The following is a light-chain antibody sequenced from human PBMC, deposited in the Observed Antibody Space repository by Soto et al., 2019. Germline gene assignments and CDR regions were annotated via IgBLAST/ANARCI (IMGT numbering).Light chain of an antibody. CDR2: EVS. CDR1: SSDVGAYNF. V-gene: IGLV2-14*01. CDR3: YSYRGSNAWV. J-gene: IGLJ3*02. Sequence: QSVLTQPASVSGSPGQSITISCTGTSSDVGAYNFVSWYQHHPGTAPKLMIYEVSNRPSGASNRFSGSKSGNTASLTISGLQTEDEADYYCYSYRGSNAWVFGGGTQLTVL.